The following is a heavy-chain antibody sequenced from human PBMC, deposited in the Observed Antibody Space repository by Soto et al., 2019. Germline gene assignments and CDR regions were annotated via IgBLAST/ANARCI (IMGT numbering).Heavy chain of an antibody. Sequence: PSETLSLTCTVSGGSISSGDYYWSWIRQPPGKGLEWIGYIYYSGSTYYNPSLKSRVTISVDTSKNQFSLKLSSATAADTAVYYCARARGLVEMATIFFDYWGQGALVTVSS. CDR1: GGSISSGDYY. D-gene: IGHD5-12*01. J-gene: IGHJ4*02. CDR3: ARARGLVEMATIFFDY. V-gene: IGHV4-30-4*01. CDR2: IYYSGST.